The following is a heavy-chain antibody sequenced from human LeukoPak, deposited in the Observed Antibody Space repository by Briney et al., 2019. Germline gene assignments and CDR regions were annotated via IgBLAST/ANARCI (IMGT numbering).Heavy chain of an antibody. V-gene: IGHV1-69*02. J-gene: IGHJ5*02. D-gene: IGHD2-21*01. CDR3: ARGGDYYNNWFDP. Sequence: ASVKVSCKASGGTFSSYTISWVRQAPGQGLEWMGRIIPILGIANYAQKLQGRVTMTTDTSTSTAYMELRSLRSDDTAVYYCARGGDYYNNWFDPWGQGTLVTVSS. CDR2: IIPILGIA. CDR1: GGTFSSYT.